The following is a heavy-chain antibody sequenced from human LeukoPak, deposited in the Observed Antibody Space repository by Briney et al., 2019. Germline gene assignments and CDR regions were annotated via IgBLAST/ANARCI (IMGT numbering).Heavy chain of an antibody. V-gene: IGHV3-15*01. D-gene: IGHD3-9*01. Sequence: GGSLRLSCVASGFTFSNAWMSWVRQAPGKGLEWVGRIKSKTDGGTTDYAAPVKGRFTISRDDSKNTLYLQMNSLKTEDTAVYYCSLDYDILTGYVFDYWGQGTLVTVSS. CDR3: SLDYDILTGYVFDY. CDR2: IKSKTDGGTT. J-gene: IGHJ4*02. CDR1: GFTFSNAW.